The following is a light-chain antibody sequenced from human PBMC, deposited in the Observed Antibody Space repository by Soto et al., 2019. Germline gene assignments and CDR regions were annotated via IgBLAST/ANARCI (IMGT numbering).Light chain of an antibody. CDR1: QTIGRW. Sequence: DIQMTQSPSTLSASAGDRVTITCRASQTIGRWLAWYQQKPGKAPKLLIYDASTLDSGFPSKFSGSGSGTEFTLTITSLQPVDFATYYCQQYNTSPYTFGQGTKLEIK. CDR2: DAS. CDR3: QQYNTSPYT. V-gene: IGKV1-5*01. J-gene: IGKJ2*01.